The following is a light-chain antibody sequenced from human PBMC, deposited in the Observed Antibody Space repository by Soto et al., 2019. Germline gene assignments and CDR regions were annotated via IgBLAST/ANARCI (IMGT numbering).Light chain of an antibody. CDR3: QQTYSTPRLT. CDR2: AAS. V-gene: IGKV1-39*01. J-gene: IGKJ4*01. CDR1: QSISNF. Sequence: DVQLTQSPSSLSASVGDRVTITCRANQSISNFLYWYQRKHGEAPKLLIYAASNLQSGVPSRFSGSGSATDFALTISGLQPDDFATYYCQQTYSTPRLTFGGGTKV.